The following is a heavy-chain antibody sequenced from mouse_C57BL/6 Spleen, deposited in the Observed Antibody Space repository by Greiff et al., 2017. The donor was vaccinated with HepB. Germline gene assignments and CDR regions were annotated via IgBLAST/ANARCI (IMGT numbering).Heavy chain of an antibody. V-gene: IGHV1-61*01. CDR1: GYTFTSYW. CDR3: ARGDSSGRYAMDY. Sequence: QVQLQQPGAELVRPGSSVKLSCKASGYTFTSYWMDWVKQRPGQGLEWIGNIYPSDSETHYNQKFKDKATLTVDKSSSTAYMQLSSLTSEDSAVYYCARGDSSGRYAMDYWGQGTSVTVSS. J-gene: IGHJ4*01. CDR2: IYPSDSET. D-gene: IGHD3-2*02.